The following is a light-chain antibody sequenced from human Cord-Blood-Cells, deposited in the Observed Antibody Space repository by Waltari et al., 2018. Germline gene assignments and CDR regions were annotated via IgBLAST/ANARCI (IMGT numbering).Light chain of an antibody. CDR2: EGS. J-gene: IGLJ3*02. V-gene: IGLV2-23*01. CDR3: CSYAGSSTLV. Sequence: QSALTQPASVSGSPGQSLTISCTGTSSDVGRSNLVSWYQQHPGKAPKLMIYEGSKRPSGVSNRFSGSKSGNTASLTISGLQAEDEADYYCCSYAGSSTLVFGGGTKLTVL. CDR1: SSDVGRSNL.